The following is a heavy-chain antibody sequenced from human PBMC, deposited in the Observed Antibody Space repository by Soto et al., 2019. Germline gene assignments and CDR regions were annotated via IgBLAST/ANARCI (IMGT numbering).Heavy chain of an antibody. D-gene: IGHD6-19*01. Sequence: ASVKVSCKASGYTFTTYTLHWVRQAPGQRLEWLGWVNTVNGDTRFSEKLQGRVAMTRDASTSTAYMELSSLRSEDTAVYYCAREMYIEVTGHFDDWGQGTPVTVSS. CDR3: AREMYIEVTGHFDD. V-gene: IGHV1-3*04. J-gene: IGHJ4*02. CDR1: GYTFTTYT. CDR2: VNTVNGDT.